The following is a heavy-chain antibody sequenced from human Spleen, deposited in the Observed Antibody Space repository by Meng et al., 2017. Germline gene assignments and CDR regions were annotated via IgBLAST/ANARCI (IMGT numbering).Heavy chain of an antibody. CDR1: GYNFPDYY. D-gene: IGHD5-12*01. CDR3: ARGSGYSGYDYDP. J-gene: IGHJ5*02. V-gene: IGHV1-2*06. Sequence: ASVKVSCKPSGYNFPDYYIHWVRQAPGQGLEWMGRIDPKNGDTHYAQKFQGRVTMTGDTSISTAYMDLSGLRSDDTAVYYCARGSGYSGYDYDPWGQGTLVTVSS. CDR2: IDPKNGDT.